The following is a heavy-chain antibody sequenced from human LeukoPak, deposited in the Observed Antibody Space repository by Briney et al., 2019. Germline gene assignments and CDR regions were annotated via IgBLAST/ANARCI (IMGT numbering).Heavy chain of an antibody. CDR1: GDSISHYY. CDR3: SRGGGQWLIPDFDY. Sequence: SETLSLTCTVSGDSISHYYWSWIRQSAEKGLQWIGRVSAGGTTDYNPSLKSRVTMSVDTSKTQFSLKMTSVTAADTAVYYCSRGGGQWLIPDFDYWGQGLLVIVSS. D-gene: IGHD6-19*01. V-gene: IGHV4-4*07. J-gene: IGHJ4*02. CDR2: VSAGGTT.